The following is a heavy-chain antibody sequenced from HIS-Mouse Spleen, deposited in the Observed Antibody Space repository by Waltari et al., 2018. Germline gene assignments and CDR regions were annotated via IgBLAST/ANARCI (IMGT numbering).Heavy chain of an antibody. D-gene: IGHD6-13*01. J-gene: IGHJ2*01. CDR2: INYCWST. CDR3: AREIPYSSSWYDWYFDL. V-gene: IGHV4-39*07. CDR1: GGSISSSSYY. Sequence: QLQLQESGPGLVKPSETLSLTCTVSGGSISSSSYYWGWIRQPPGKGRGWIGSINYCWSTYYNPARKSRVTISVDTSKNQFSLKLSSVTAADTAVYYWAREIPYSSSWYDWYFDLWGRGTLVTVSS.